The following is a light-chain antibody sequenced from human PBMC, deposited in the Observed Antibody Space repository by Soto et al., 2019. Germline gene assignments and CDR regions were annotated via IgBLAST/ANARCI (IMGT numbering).Light chain of an antibody. J-gene: IGLJ2*01. CDR3: CSYAGSSIHLV. CDR2: EGS. V-gene: IGLV2-23*01. CDR1: SSDVGSYNL. Sequence: QSALTQPASVSGSPGQSITISCTGTSSDVGSYNLVSWYQQHPGKAPKLMIYEGSKRPSGVSNRFSGSKSGNTASLTISGLQAEDEADYYCCSYAGSSIHLVFGGGTQLTVL.